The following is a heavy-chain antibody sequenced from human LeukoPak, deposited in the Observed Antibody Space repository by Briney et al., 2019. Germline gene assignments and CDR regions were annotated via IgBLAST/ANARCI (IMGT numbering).Heavy chain of an antibody. Sequence: PGGSLRLSCAASGFTFSSYEMNWVRQAPGKGLEWVSYISSSGSTLYYADSVKGRFTISRDNAKNSLYLQMNSLRAEDTAVYYCARDGRWELHDYWGQGTLVTVSS. CDR2: ISSSGSTL. CDR3: ARDGRWELHDY. V-gene: IGHV3-48*03. D-gene: IGHD1-26*01. CDR1: GFTFSSYE. J-gene: IGHJ4*02.